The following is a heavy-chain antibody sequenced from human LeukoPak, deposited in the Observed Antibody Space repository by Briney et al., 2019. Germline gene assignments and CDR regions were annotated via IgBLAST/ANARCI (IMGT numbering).Heavy chain of an antibody. CDR2: ISAYNGNT. CDR3: ARVEVGGTTGTFNDY. CDR1: GYTFTSYG. Sequence: GASVKVSCKASGYTFTSYGISWVRQAPGQGLEWMGWISAYNGNTNYAQKLQGRVTMTTDTSTSTAYMELRSLRSDDTAVYYCARVEVGGTTGTFNDYWGRGTLVTVSS. V-gene: IGHV1-18*04. J-gene: IGHJ4*02. D-gene: IGHD1-1*01.